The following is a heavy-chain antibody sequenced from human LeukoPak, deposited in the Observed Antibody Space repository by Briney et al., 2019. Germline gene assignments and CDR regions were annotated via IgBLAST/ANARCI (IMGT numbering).Heavy chain of an antibody. D-gene: IGHD2-2*01. CDR1: GFTSSSYS. J-gene: IGHJ6*02. CDR3: AREGGYCSSTSCPPGPIYYYYGMDV. Sequence: GGSLRLSCAASGFTSSSYSMNWARQAPGKGLEWVSSISSSSSYIYYADSVKGRFTISRDNAKNSLYLQMNSLRAEDTAVYYCAREGGYCSSTSCPPGPIYYYYGMDVWGQGTTVTVSS. V-gene: IGHV3-21*01. CDR2: ISSSSSYI.